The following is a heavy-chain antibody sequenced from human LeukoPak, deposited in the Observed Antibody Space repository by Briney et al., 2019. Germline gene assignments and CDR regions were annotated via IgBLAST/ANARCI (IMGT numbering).Heavy chain of an antibody. CDR1: GFTFSKSA. CDR2: ISGSGGST. J-gene: IGHJ3*02. D-gene: IGHD6-25*01. CDR3: AKDRGPFRPDAFDI. V-gene: IGHV3-23*01. Sequence: PGGSLRLSCAVSGFTFSKSAMTWVRQAPGKGLERVSAISGSGGSTFYADSVKGRFTISRDNSKNTLYLQMNSLRTEDTAVYYCAKDRGPFRPDAFDIWGQGTMVTVSS.